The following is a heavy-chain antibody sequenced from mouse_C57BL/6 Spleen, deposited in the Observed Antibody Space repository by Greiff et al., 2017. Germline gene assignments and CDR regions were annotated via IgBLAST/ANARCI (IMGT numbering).Heavy chain of an antibody. CDR2: IYPGDGDT. Sequence: VQLQQSGPELVKPGASVKISCKASGYAFSSSWMNWVKQRPGKGLEWIGRIYPGDGDTNYNGKFKGKATLTADKSSSTAYMQLSSLTSEDSAVYFCARSRGIITTGFFDDWGQGTTLTVSS. D-gene: IGHD1-1*01. CDR3: ARSRGIITTGFFDD. CDR1: GYAFSSSW. J-gene: IGHJ2*01. V-gene: IGHV1-82*01.